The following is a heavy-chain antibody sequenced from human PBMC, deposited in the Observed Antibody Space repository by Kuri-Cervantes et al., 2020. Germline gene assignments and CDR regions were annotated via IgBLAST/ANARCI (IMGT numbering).Heavy chain of an antibody. CDR1: GFSLSASGMR. CDR3: ARGWSYDY. V-gene: IGHV4-30-2*01. J-gene: IGHJ4*02. D-gene: IGHD6-13*01. CDR2: INHSGST. Sequence: LVKPTQTLTLTCTFSGFSLSASGMRVSWIRQPPGKALEWIGEINHSGSTNYNPSLKSRVTISVDTSKNQFSLKLSSVTAADTAVYYCARGWSYDYWGQGTLVTVSS.